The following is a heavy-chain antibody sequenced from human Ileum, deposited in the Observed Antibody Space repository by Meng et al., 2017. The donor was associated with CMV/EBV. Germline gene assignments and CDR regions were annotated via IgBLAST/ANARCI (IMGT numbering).Heavy chain of an antibody. D-gene: IGHD6-19*01. J-gene: IGHJ5*02. V-gene: IGHV3-21*01. CDR3: ARAEGGWPPGGFDP. CDR1: GFIFSSYS. Sequence: GGSLRLSCAVSGFIFSSYSMNWVRQAPGKGLEWVSSIGSSNSYIYYADSVKGRFTISRDNDEKSLYLQMNSLRVEDTAVYYCARAEGGWPPGGFDPWGQGTLVTVSS. CDR2: IGSSNSYI.